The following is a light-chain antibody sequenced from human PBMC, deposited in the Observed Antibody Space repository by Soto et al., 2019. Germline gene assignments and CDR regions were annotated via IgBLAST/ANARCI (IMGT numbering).Light chain of an antibody. CDR2: KAS. Sequence: DIQIAESPSTLSGSVGDRFXVXSGASQSINSWLAWYQQKPGQAPNLLIYKASTLESGVPSRFSGSGSGTEFTLTVSSLQPDDFATYYCHQYHNFPRTFGQGTKVDIK. V-gene: IGKV1-5*03. J-gene: IGKJ1*01. CDR1: QSINSW. CDR3: HQYHNFPRT.